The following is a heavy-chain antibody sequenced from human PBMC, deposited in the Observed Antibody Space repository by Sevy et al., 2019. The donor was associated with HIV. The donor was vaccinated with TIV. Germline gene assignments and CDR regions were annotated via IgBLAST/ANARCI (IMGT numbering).Heavy chain of an antibody. Sequence: GGSLRLSCAASGFTFSNYVMHWVRQAPGKGLEWVTFIASYGNDEDYADSVKGRFIISRDNSKNTRYLQMNSLRPEDTAVYYCARSVLAVAGSYGMDVWGQGTTVTVSS. D-gene: IGHD6-19*01. CDR1: GFTFSNYV. V-gene: IGHV3-30*04. CDR2: IASYGNDE. CDR3: ARSVLAVAGSYGMDV. J-gene: IGHJ6*02.